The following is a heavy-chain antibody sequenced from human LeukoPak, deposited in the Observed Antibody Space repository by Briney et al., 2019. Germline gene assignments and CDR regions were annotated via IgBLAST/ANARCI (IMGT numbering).Heavy chain of an antibody. V-gene: IGHV3-64D*06. D-gene: IGHD6-13*01. CDR1: GFTVSRYY. CDR2: ISANGGST. Sequence: GGSLRLSCAVSGFTVSRYYMSWVRQAPGKGLEYVSVISANGGSTYHADSVKGRFTISRDTSKNTLYLQMSSLRAEDTAMYYCVKDLYKGDSASWYFFHYWGQGTLVTVSS. J-gene: IGHJ4*02. CDR3: VKDLYKGDSASWYFFHY.